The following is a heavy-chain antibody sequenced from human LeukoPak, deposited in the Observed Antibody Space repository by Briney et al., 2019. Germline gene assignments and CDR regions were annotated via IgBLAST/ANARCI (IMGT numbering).Heavy chain of an antibody. J-gene: IGHJ4*02. Sequence: SETLSLTCTVSGGSISSGGYYWSWIRQHPGTGLEWIGYIYYSGSTYYNPSLKSRVTISVDTSKNQFSLKLSSVTAADTAVYYCASLPYSGYDFDYWGQGTLVTVSS. CDR3: ASLPYSGYDFDY. D-gene: IGHD5-12*01. CDR1: GGSISSGGYY. V-gene: IGHV4-31*03. CDR2: IYYSGST.